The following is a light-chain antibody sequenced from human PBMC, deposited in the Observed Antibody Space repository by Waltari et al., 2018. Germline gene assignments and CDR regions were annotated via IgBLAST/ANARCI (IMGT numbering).Light chain of an antibody. J-gene: IGLJ3*02. CDR1: SGHTSNI. CDR2: VNSDGSH. V-gene: IGLV4-69*01. Sequence: QLVLTQSPSASASLGASVRLTCTLDSGHTSNIIAWHQQQPEKGPRYLMKVNSDGSHSKGAGIPDRFSGSGSGAERYLTISNVQSEDEADYYCQTGGHGTWVFGGGTKLTVL. CDR3: QTGGHGTWV.